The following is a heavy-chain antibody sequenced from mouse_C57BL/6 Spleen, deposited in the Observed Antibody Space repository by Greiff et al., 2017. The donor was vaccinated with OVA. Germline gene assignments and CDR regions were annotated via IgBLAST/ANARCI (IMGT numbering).Heavy chain of an antibody. CDR2: ISDGGSYT. J-gene: IGHJ3*01. D-gene: IGHD1-2*01. CDR3: ARDGLRPPFAD. Sequence: EVQRVESGGGLVKPGGSLKLSCAASGFTFSSYAMSWVRQTPEKRLEWVATISDGGSYTYYPDNVKGRFTISRDNAKNNLYLQMSHLKSEDTAMYYCARDGLRPPFADGGQGILVTVSA. CDR1: GFTFSSYA. V-gene: IGHV5-4*01.